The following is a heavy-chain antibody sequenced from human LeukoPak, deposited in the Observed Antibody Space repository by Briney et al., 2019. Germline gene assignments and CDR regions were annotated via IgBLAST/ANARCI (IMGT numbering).Heavy chain of an antibody. J-gene: IGHJ4*02. V-gene: IGHV3-48*04. Sequence: GGSLRLSCAAPGFTFSSYSMNWVRQAPGKGLEWVSYISSISNTIYYADSVKGRFTISRDNAKNSLYLQMNSLRAEDTAVYYCARNQKGIVGATDYWGQGTLVTVSS. CDR2: ISSISNTI. D-gene: IGHD1-26*01. CDR1: GFTFSSYS. CDR3: ARNQKGIVGATDY.